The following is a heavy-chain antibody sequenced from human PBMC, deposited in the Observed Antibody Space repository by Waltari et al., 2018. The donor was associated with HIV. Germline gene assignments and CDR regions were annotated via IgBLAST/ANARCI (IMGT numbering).Heavy chain of an antibody. D-gene: IGHD6-19*01. CDR3: ARESSPILAAIDY. CDR1: GGSLNSSSYY. V-gene: IGHV4-39*07. CDR2: FYYSGIT. Sequence: QLQLQESGPGLVKPSETLSLTCTVSGGSLNSSSYYLGWIRQPPGKGLGGIGSFYYSGITYDKPSLKSRVTRSVDTSKNQFSLKLSSVTAADTAVYYCARESSPILAAIDYWGQGTLVTVSS. J-gene: IGHJ4*02.